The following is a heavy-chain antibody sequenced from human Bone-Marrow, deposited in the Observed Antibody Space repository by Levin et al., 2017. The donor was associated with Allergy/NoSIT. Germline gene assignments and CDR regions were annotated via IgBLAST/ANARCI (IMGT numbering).Heavy chain of an antibody. J-gene: IGHJ6*02. Sequence: KVSCKGSGYSFPNYWIAWVRQMPGKGLEWMGIIYPTDSDTRYSPSFQGQVTISADKSMSTAYLQWSSLKASDTAMYYCARRGDSRYYDSSGAYALDVWGQGTTVTVSS. CDR2: IYPTDSDT. V-gene: IGHV5-51*01. CDR3: ARRGDSRYYDSSGAYALDV. D-gene: IGHD3-22*01. CDR1: GYSFPNYW.